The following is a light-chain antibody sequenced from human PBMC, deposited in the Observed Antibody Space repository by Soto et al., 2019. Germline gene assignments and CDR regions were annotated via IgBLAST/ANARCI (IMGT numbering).Light chain of an antibody. CDR1: ESVTGSD. V-gene: IGKV3-20*01. CDR2: GVS. CDR3: QQYATSPLT. Sequence: VLTQSPGTLSLSPWDRATLSCRASESVTGSDVAWYQQKPGQAPRLLIYGVSGRATGIPDRFSGSGSGTHFTLTIRRLEPEDFAVYYCQQYATSPLTFGGGTKVDIK. J-gene: IGKJ4*01.